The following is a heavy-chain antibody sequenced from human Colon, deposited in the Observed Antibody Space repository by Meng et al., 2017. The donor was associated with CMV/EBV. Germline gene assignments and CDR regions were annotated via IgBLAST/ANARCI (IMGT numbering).Heavy chain of an antibody. J-gene: IGHJ4*02. V-gene: IGHV3-21*06. CDR2: ISSAGIYT. Sequence: GGSLRLSCAASGFSFSIDSMNWVRQAPGKGLEWVATISSAGIYTYYAASVKGRFTISRDNAKSTVYLQMNSLRAEDTAVYFCARAPGGEMVVAPFDHWGQGTLVTVSS. CDR1: GFSFSIDS. D-gene: IGHD2-21*01. CDR3: ARAPGGEMVVAPFDH.